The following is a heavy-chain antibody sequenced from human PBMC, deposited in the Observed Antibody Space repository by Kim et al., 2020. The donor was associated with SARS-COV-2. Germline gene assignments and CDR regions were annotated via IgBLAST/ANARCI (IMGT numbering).Heavy chain of an antibody. CDR3: ARGRGGVAGVLGLRPFDY. CDR1: GGSFSGYY. V-gene: IGHV4-34*01. CDR2: INHSGST. J-gene: IGHJ4*02. D-gene: IGHD6-19*01. Sequence: SETLSLTCAVYGGSFSGYYWSWIRQPPGKGLEWIGEINHSGSTNYNPSLKSRVTISVDMSKNQFSLKLSSVTAADTAVYYCARGRGGVAGVLGLRPFDYWGQGTLVTVSS.